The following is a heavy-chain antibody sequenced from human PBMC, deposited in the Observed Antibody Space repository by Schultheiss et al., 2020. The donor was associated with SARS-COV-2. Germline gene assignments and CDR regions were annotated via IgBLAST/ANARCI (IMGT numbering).Heavy chain of an antibody. V-gene: IGHV3-30*14. D-gene: IGHD5-24*01. CDR1: GFTFSSYA. CDR2: ISYDGSNK. J-gene: IGHJ4*02. Sequence: GGSLRLSCAASGFTFSSYAMHWVRQAPGKGLEWVAVISYDGSNKYYADSVKGRFTISRDNSKNTLYLQMNSLRAEDTAVYYCARGGGEMATILSGYYFDYWGQGTLVTVSS. CDR3: ARGGGEMATILSGYYFDY.